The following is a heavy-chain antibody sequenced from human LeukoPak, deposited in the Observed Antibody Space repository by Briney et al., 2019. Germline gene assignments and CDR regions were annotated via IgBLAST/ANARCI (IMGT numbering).Heavy chain of an antibody. CDR2: IYYSGST. V-gene: IGHV4-59*01. Sequence: SETLSLTCTVSGGSISSYYWSWIRQPPGKGLEWIGYIYYSGSTNYNPSLKSRVTISVDTSKNQFSLKLSSVTAADTAVYYCARDRHDIFTGYPSFWWFDPWGQGTLVTVSS. J-gene: IGHJ5*02. CDR3: ARDRHDIFTGYPSFWWFDP. D-gene: IGHD3-9*01. CDR1: GGSISSYY.